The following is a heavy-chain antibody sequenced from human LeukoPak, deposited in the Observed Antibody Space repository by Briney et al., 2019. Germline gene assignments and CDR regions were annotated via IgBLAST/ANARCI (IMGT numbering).Heavy chain of an antibody. CDR1: GFTFSSYA. CDR2: ISGSGGST. Sequence: GGSLRLSCAASGFTFSSYAMSWVRQAPGKGLEWASAISGSGGSTYYADSVKGRFTISRDNSKNTLYLQMNSLRAEDTAVYYCAKDSAYCSGGSCYSGPFDYWGQGTLVTVSS. J-gene: IGHJ4*02. V-gene: IGHV3-23*01. CDR3: AKDSAYCSGGSCYSGPFDY. D-gene: IGHD2-15*01.